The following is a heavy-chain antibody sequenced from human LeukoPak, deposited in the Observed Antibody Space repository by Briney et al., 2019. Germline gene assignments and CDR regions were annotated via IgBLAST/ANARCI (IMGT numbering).Heavy chain of an antibody. V-gene: IGHV4-59*01. Sequence: SETLSLTCTVSGGSISSYYWSWIRQPPGKGLEWIGYIYYSGSTNYNPSLKSRVTISVDTSKNQFSLKLSSVTAADTAVYYCARDRGGVAAAGPFDYWGQGTLVTVSS. D-gene: IGHD6-13*01. CDR2: IYYSGST. CDR3: ARDRGGVAAAGPFDY. J-gene: IGHJ4*02. CDR1: GGSISSYY.